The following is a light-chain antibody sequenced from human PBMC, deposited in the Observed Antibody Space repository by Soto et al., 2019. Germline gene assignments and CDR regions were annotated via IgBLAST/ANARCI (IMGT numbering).Light chain of an antibody. Sequence: DIQMTQSPSTLSASIGDTVTITCRTSQSVDTWLAWYQHKAGKAPKLLIYRASSLATGVPSRFSGSGSGTEFTLTITSLQPDDFATYYCQHHNCYSRVFGQGTQVEIK. J-gene: IGKJ1*01. CDR1: QSVDTW. CDR2: RAS. CDR3: QHHNCYSRV. V-gene: IGKV1-5*03.